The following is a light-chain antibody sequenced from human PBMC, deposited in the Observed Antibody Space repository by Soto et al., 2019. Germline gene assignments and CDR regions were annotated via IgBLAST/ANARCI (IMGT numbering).Light chain of an antibody. J-gene: IGKJ1*01. CDR3: QQYGSSPPWT. CDR1: QDISNY. V-gene: IGKV1-33*01. CDR2: DAS. Sequence: DIQMTQSPSSLSASVGDRVTITCQASQDISNYLNWHQQKPGKAPKLLIYDASNLETGVPSRFSGSGSGTGFTLTISRLEPEDFAVYYCQQYGSSPPWTFGQGTKVEIK.